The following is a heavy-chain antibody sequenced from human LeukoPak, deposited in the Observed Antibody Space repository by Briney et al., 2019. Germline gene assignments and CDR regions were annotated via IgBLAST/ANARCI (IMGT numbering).Heavy chain of an antibody. CDR3: AREITGTGDFDY. J-gene: IGHJ4*02. CDR1: GGTFSSYP. CDR2: IIPIFGTA. D-gene: IGHD1-7*01. V-gene: IGHV1-69*05. Sequence: SVKVSCKASGGTFSSYPFTWVRQAPGQGLEWMGGIIPIFGTANYAQKFQGRVTITTDESTSTAYMELSSLRSEDTAVYYCAREITGTGDFDYWGQGTLVTVSS.